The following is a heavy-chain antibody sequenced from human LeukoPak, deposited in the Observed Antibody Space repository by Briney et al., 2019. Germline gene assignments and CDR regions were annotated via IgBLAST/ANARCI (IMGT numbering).Heavy chain of an antibody. CDR2: ITRSSTI. J-gene: IGHJ4*02. D-gene: IGHD4-17*01. CDR3: ARDLYGDYAFDY. Sequence: PGGSLRLSCAASGFTFSDYYMSWVRQAPGKGLEWVSYITRSSTIYHADSVKGRFIIYRDNAKNSLYLQMNSLRDEDTAVYYCARDLYGDYAFDYWGQGTLVTVSS. CDR1: GFTFSDYY. V-gene: IGHV3-69-1*01.